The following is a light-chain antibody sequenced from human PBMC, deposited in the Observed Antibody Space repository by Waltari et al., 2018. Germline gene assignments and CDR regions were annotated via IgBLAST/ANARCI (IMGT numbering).Light chain of an antibody. V-gene: IGKV3-11*01. CDR3: QQRRNWPPT. Sequence: DIVLTQSPAPLSFSPGQRAPLSCRASQDVGDFIAWYQQRPGQAPRLLIYDTSNRGSGIPTRFSGSGSGTDFTLTISSLEPEDFAHYYCQQRRNWPPTFGQGTSVE. CDR1: QDVGDF. CDR2: DTS. J-gene: IGKJ2*01.